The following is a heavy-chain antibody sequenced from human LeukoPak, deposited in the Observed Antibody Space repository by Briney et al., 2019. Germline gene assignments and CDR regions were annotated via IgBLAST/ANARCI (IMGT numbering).Heavy chain of an antibody. V-gene: IGHV3-21*01. CDR1: GLTFSSYT. CDR2: ISYSNSYI. Sequence: PGGSLRLSCAASGLTFSSYTMNWVRQAPGKGLEWVSSISYSNSYICYADSVKGRFTISRDTAKNSLYLQMNSLRAEDTAVYYCARGARTVTTPVGVDYWGQGTLVTVSS. CDR3: ARGARTVTTPVGVDY. J-gene: IGHJ4*02. D-gene: IGHD4-17*01.